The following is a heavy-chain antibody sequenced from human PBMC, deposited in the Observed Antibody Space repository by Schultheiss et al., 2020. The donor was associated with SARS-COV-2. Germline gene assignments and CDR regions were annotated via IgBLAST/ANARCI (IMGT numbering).Heavy chain of an antibody. J-gene: IGHJ3*02. CDR1: GFTVSSNY. CDR2: ISSSSSYI. D-gene: IGHD3-16*02. CDR3: ARGAYDYVWGSYRLGAFDI. Sequence: GGSLRLSCAASGFTVSSNYMSWVRQAPGKGLEWVSSISSSSSYIYYADSVKGRFTISRDNAKNSLYLQMNSLRAEDTAVYYCARGAYDYVWGSYRLGAFDIWGQGTMVTVSS. V-gene: IGHV3-21*01.